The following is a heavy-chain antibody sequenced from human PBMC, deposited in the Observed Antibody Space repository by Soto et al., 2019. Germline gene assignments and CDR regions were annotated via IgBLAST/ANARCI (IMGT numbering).Heavy chain of an antibody. V-gene: IGHV1-69*12. CDR2: IMPVFPTP. Sequence: QVQLVQSGAEVKKPGSSVKVSCKTSGGTFRTSAISWVRQAPGQGLEWMGGIMPVFPTPDYAQKFQGRVTITAAESTSTAYMELSSLRSEDTAVYYCARDKDRQQLGGNYSDIMDVWGQGTTVTVSS. CDR1: GGTFRTSA. CDR3: ARDKDRQQLGGNYSDIMDV. J-gene: IGHJ6*01. D-gene: IGHD3-3*02.